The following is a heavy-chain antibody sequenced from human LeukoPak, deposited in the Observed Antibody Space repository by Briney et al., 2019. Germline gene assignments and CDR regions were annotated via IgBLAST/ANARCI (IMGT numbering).Heavy chain of an antibody. D-gene: IGHD3-22*01. CDR2: IIPIFGTA. CDR3: ARDGKDSSGYYTYYFDY. J-gene: IGHJ4*02. Sequence: GSSVKVSCKASGGTSSSYAISWMRQALGQGLEWMGGIIPIFGTANYAQKFQGRVTITADESTSTAYMELSSLRSEDTAVYYCARDGKDSSGYYTYYFDYWGQVTLVTVSS. CDR1: GGTSSSYA. V-gene: IGHV1-69*01.